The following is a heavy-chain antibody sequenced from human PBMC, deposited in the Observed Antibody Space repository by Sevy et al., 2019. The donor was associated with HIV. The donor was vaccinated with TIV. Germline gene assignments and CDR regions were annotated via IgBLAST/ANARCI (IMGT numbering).Heavy chain of an antibody. D-gene: IGHD3-10*01. Sequence: ASVKVSCKASGGTFSSFALSWVRQAPGQGLEWMGGIIPIFGTTKYAQKFQGRVTIIADESTSTAYMELSILGSEDTADYYCARPSYGSGRGYQNYFYYYGMDDWGPGTTVTVSS. J-gene: IGHJ6*02. CDR3: ARPSYGSGRGYQNYFYYYGMDD. CDR2: IIPIFGTT. CDR1: GGTFSSFA. V-gene: IGHV1-69*13.